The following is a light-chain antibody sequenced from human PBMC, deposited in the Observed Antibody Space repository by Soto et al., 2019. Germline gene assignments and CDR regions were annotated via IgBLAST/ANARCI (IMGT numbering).Light chain of an antibody. V-gene: IGKV4-1*01. CDR2: WAS. CDR3: QQYYDTPRT. Sequence: DIVMTQSPDSLAVSLGERATINCKSSQSVLYSPNNKNYLAWYQKKAGQPPRLLIYWASTRESGVPDRFSGSGSGTEFTLTISSLQAEDVAEYYCQQYYDTPRTFGQGTQVEIK. J-gene: IGKJ1*01. CDR1: QSVLYSPNNKNY.